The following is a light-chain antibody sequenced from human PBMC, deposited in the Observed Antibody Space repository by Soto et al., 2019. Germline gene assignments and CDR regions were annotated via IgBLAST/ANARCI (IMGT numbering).Light chain of an antibody. V-gene: IGKV3-20*01. Sequence: EIVLTQSPNTLSLSPGERATLSCRASQRVGSDYLVWYQQKPGQAPRLLIYGASSRATGIPDRFSGSGSGTDFTLTISRLEPEDFAVYYCQHYGNSPPSVTFGPGTKLDIK. J-gene: IGKJ3*01. CDR3: QHYGNSPPSVT. CDR1: QRVGSDY. CDR2: GAS.